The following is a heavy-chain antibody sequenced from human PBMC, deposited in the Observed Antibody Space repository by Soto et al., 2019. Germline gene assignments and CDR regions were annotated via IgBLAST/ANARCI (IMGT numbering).Heavy chain of an antibody. CDR3: AREPNYGSGSYRIDY. J-gene: IGHJ4*02. Sequence: QVQLVQSGAEVKKPGSSVKVSCKASGGTFSSYTISWVRQAPGQGLEWMGRIIPILDIANYAQKFQGRVKITADRSTSTAYRDLGSLRSEDTAVYYCAREPNYGSGSYRIDYWGQGTLVTVSS. V-gene: IGHV1-69*08. CDR2: IIPILDIA. CDR1: GGTFSSYT. D-gene: IGHD3-10*01.